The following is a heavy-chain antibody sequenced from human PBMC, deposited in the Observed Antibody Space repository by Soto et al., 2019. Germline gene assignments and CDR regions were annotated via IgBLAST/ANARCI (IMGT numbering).Heavy chain of an antibody. CDR3: ARDTKRENSFDI. CDR1: CGSISSGGYY. CDR2: IYYSGST. D-gene: IGHD1-26*01. V-gene: IGHV4-31*03. Sequence: SETLSLTCTVSCGSISSGGYYWSCIRQHPGKGLEWIGYIYYSGSTYYNPSLKSRVTISVDTSKNQFSLKLSSVTAADTAVYYCARDTKRENSFDIWGQGTMVTVSS. J-gene: IGHJ3*02.